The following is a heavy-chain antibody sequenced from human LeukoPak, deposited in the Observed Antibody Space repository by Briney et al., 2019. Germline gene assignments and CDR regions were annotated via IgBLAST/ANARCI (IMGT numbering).Heavy chain of an antibody. CDR2: IYYSGST. V-gene: IGHV4-61*01. CDR1: GYSISSGYY. Sequence: PSETLSLTCTVSGYSISSGYYWGWIRQPPGKGLEWIGYIYYSGSTNYNPSLKSRVTISVDTSKNQFSLKLSSVTAADTAVYYCARGDYGGIFDYWGQGTLVTVSS. CDR3: ARGDYGGIFDY. D-gene: IGHD4-23*01. J-gene: IGHJ4*02.